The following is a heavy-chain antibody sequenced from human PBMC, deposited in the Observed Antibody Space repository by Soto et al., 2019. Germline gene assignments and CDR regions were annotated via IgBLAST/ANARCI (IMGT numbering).Heavy chain of an antibody. CDR2: LSSNGIGT. CDR3: VKDMGQAAVRIRYPSGLDV. Sequence: HPGGSLRLSCSGSGFTVSSFGMHWVRQAPGKGLEHVSTLSSNGIGTYYADSVKGRFTFSRDTSKNTLYLQMSSLRTEDTAVYYCVKDMGQAAVRIRYPSGLDVWGLGTTVTVYS. V-gene: IGHV3-64D*06. CDR1: GFTVSSFG. D-gene: IGHD6-6*01. J-gene: IGHJ6*02.